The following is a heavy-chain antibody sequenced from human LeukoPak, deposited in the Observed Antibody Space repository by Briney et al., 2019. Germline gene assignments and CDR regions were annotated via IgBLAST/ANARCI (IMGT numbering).Heavy chain of an antibody. CDR3: AREQEVGATDY. V-gene: IGHV3-66*02. J-gene: IGHJ4*02. CDR1: GFTVSSNY. CDR2: IYSGGST. D-gene: IGHD1-26*01. Sequence: RGSLRLSCAASGFTVSSNYMSWVRQAPGKGLEWVSVIYSGGSTYYADSVKGRFTISRDNSKNTLYLQMNSLRAEDTAVYYCAREQEVGATDYWGQGTLVTVSS.